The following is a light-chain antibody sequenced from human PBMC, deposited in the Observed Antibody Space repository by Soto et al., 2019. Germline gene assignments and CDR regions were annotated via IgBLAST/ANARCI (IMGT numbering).Light chain of an antibody. CDR3: QSYDTSLRGRV. CDR1: SSNIGAGYD. Sequence: QSVLTQPPSVSGAPGQRVTISCTGSSSNIGAGYDVHWYQQLPGTAPKLLIYGNSNRPSGVPDRFSGSKSGTSASLAITGLQAEDEADYYCQSYDTSLRGRVFGRGTQLTVL. CDR2: GNS. J-gene: IGLJ3*02. V-gene: IGLV1-40*01.